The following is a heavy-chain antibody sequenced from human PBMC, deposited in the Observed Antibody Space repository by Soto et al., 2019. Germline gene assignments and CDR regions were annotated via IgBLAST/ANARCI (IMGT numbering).Heavy chain of an antibody. CDR3: ARLGDEDY. D-gene: IGHD3-10*01. CDR1: GGSISSYY. CDR2: IYYSGST. Sequence: QVQLQESGPGLVKPSETLSLTCTVSGGSISSYYWSWIRQPPGKGLEWIGYIYYSGSTNYNPSLKSQGPIPVDPAKNHSSLKLSSVTAADTAVYYCARLGDEDYWGQGTLVTVSS. J-gene: IGHJ4*02. V-gene: IGHV4-59*08.